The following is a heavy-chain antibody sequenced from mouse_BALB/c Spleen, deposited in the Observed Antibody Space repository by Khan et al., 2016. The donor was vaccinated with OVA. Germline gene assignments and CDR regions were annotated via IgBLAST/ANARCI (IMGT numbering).Heavy chain of an antibody. J-gene: IGHJ4*01. CDR1: GYSITSDYA. CDR2: ISPSVST. Sequence: EVQLQESGPGLVKPSQSLSLTCTVTGYSITSDYAWNWFRQFPGNKLEWMGYISPSVSTNYNPALKSRISITRDTSKNQFFLQLNSVTTEDTATYYCARDGSRYNYAMDYWGQGTSVTVSS. D-gene: IGHD2-3*01. CDR3: ARDGSRYNYAMDY. V-gene: IGHV3-2*02.